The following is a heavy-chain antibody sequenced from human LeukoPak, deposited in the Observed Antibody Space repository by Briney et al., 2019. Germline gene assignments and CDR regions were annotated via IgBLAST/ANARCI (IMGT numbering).Heavy chain of an antibody. D-gene: IGHD7-27*01. Sequence: ASVKVSCKASGYTVSDYFIHWVRQAPAQGLEWMGRINPNSGVTEYAQNFQGRVTMTRDTSIGVSYMELNRLTSDDTAVYYCARDLSSTSNWELDYWGQGTLVTVSS. J-gene: IGHJ4*02. CDR2: INPNSGVT. CDR1: GYTVSDYF. V-gene: IGHV1-2*06. CDR3: ARDLSSTSNWELDY.